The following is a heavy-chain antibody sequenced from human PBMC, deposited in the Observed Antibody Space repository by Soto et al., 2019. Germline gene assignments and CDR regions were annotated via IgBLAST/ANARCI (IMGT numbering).Heavy chain of an antibody. V-gene: IGHV1-8*01. CDR2: MNPNSGNT. D-gene: IGHD2-2*01. CDR3: ARGLGVPAASAEYFQH. Sequence: GASVKVSCKASGYTFTSYDINWVRQATGQGLEWMGWMNPNSGNTGYAQKFQGRVTMTRNTSISTAYMELSSLRSEDTAVYYCARGLGVPAASAEYFQHWGQGTLVTVSS. CDR1: GYTFTSYD. J-gene: IGHJ1*01.